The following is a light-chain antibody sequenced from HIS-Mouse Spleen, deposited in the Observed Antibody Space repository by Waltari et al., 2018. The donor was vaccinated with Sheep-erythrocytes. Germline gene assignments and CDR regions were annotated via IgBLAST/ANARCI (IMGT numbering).Light chain of an antibody. J-gene: IGKJ4*01. CDR1: QGISSW. Sequence: DIQMTQSPSSVSASVGDRVTITCRARQGISSWLAWYQQQPGNAPTLLIYAASSMQSGVPSRFSSSGSATDFTLTISSLQPEDVATYYCQQANSFPLTFGGGTKVEIK. CDR2: AAS. CDR3: QQANSFPLT. V-gene: IGKV1-12*01.